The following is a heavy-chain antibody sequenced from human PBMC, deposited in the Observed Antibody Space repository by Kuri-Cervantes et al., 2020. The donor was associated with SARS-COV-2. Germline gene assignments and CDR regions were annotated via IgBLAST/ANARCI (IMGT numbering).Heavy chain of an antibody. CDR1: GGSISSSSYY. CDR3: TTLQYQLLDWYFDL. CDR2: IKSKTDGGTT. V-gene: IGHV3-15*01. D-gene: IGHD2-2*01. Sequence: GGSLRLSCTVSGGSISSSSYYWGWIRQPPGKGLEWVGRIKSKTDGGTTDYAAPVKGRFTISRDDSKNTLYLQMNSLKTEDTAVHYCTTLQYQLLDWYFDLWGRGTLVTVSS. J-gene: IGHJ2*01.